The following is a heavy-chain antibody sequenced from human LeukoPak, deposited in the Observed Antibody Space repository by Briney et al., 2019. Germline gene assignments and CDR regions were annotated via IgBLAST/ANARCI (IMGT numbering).Heavy chain of an antibody. CDR3: AAALTKYCSGGSCYSRNWFDP. J-gene: IGHJ5*02. D-gene: IGHD2-15*01. Sequence: SETLSLTCAVYGGSFSGYYWSWIRQPPGKGLEWIGEINHSGSTNYNPSLKSRVTISVDTSKNQFSLKLSSVTAADTAVYYCAAALTKYCSGGSCYSRNWFDPLGQGTLVTVSS. CDR1: GGSFSGYY. V-gene: IGHV4-34*01. CDR2: INHSGST.